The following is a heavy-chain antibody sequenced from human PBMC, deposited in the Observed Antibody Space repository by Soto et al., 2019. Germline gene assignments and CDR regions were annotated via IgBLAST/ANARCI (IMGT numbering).Heavy chain of an antibody. D-gene: IGHD2-15*01. Sequence: GESLKISCKGSGYSFTSYWIGWVRQIPGKGLEWMGIIYPGDSDTRYSPSFQGQVTISADKSISTAYLQWSSLKASDTAMYYCARTRAPGRYYYGMDVWGQGTTVTVSS. CDR1: GYSFTSYW. V-gene: IGHV5-51*01. CDR3: ARTRAPGRYYYGMDV. J-gene: IGHJ6*02. CDR2: IYPGDSDT.